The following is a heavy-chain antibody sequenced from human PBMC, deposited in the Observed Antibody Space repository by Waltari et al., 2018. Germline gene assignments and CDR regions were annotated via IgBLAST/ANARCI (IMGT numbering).Heavy chain of an antibody. CDR2: IYSGVST. Sequence: EVQLVESGGGLIQPGGSLRLSCAASGFTVSSNYMSWVRQAPGKGLEWVLVIYSGVSTYYADSVKGRFTISRDKSKNTLYLQMNSLRAEDTAVYYCARDGWFGELKQHWGQGTLVTVSS. CDR1: GFTVSSNY. J-gene: IGHJ1*01. D-gene: IGHD3-10*01. CDR3: ARDGWFGELKQH. V-gene: IGHV3-53*01.